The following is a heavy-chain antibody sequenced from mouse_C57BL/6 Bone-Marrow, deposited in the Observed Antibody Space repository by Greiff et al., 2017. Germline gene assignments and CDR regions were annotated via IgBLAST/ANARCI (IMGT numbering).Heavy chain of an antibody. V-gene: IGHV1-15*01. CDR2: IDPETGGT. J-gene: IGHJ2*01. CDR1: GYTFTDYE. CDR3: TEYGSSVDY. Sequence: QVQLQQSGAELVRPGASVTLSCKASGYTFTDYEMHWVKQTPVHGLEWIGAIDPETGGTAYNQKFKGKAILTADKSSSTAYMELRSLTSEDSAVYYCTEYGSSVDYWGQGTTLTVSS. D-gene: IGHD1-1*01.